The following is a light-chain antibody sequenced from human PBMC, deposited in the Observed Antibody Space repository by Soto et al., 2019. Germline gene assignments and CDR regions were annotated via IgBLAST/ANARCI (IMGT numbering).Light chain of an antibody. Sequence: QSALTQPASVSGSPGQSITISCTGTSSDVGSYNLVSWYQQHPGKAPKLMIYEGSKRPSGVSNRFSGSKSGNTASLTISGLQAEDEADYYCCSYAGSGWVFGGGTKLTVL. J-gene: IGLJ3*02. CDR2: EGS. V-gene: IGLV2-23*01. CDR3: CSYAGSGWV. CDR1: SSDVGSYNL.